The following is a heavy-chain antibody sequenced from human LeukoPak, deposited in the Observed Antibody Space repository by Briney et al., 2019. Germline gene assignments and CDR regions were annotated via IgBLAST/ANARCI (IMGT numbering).Heavy chain of an antibody. Sequence: SETLSLTCTVSGGSISSYYWSWIRQPPGKGLEWIGYIYYSGSTNYNPSLKSRVTISVDTSKNQFSLKLSSVTPADTAVYYCARDRGGLDYWGQGTLVTVSS. V-gene: IGHV4-59*01. CDR2: IYYSGST. CDR3: ARDRGGLDY. CDR1: GGSISSYY. D-gene: IGHD3-16*01. J-gene: IGHJ4*02.